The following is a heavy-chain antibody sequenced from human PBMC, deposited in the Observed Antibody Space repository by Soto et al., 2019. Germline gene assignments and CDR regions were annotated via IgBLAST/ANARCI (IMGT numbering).Heavy chain of an antibody. D-gene: IGHD3-10*01. V-gene: IGHV3-21*01. CDR3: ARDRGYGSGSYYKIYWFDP. Sequence: GGSLRLSCAASGFTFSSYSMNWVRQAPGKGLEWVSSISSSSSYIYYADSVKGRFTISRDNAKNSLYLQMNSLRAEDTAVYYCARDRGYGSGSYYKIYWFDPWGQGTLVTVSS. CDR1: GFTFSSYS. J-gene: IGHJ5*02. CDR2: ISSSSSYI.